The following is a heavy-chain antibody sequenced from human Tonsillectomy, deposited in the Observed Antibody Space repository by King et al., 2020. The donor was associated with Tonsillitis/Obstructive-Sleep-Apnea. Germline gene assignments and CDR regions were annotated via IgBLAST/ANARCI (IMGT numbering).Heavy chain of an antibody. CDR1: GFTFGDYA. V-gene: IGHV3-49*04. CDR2: IRSEAYGGTT. J-gene: IGHJ4*02. CDR3: TRGNHGFDY. D-gene: IGHD1-14*01. Sequence: VQLVESGGGLVQPGRSLRLSCTASGFTFGDYAMNWVRQAPGKGLEWGGFIRSEAYGGTTEYAASVKGRFRISRDESKTIAYLQMDSLKTADTAVYYCTRGNHGFDYWGQGTLVTVSS.